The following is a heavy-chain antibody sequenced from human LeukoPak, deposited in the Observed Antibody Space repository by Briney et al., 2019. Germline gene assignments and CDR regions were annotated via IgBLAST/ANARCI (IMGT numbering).Heavy chain of an antibody. V-gene: IGHV1-18*01. D-gene: IGHD5-24*01. CDR1: GYTFTSYG. Sequence: DSVKVSCKASGYTFTSYGINWVRQAPGQGLEWMGWISVYNGNTNYAQKLQGRVTMTTDTSTNTAYMELRSLRSDDTAVYYCARLDGYNLLVDYWGQGTLVTVSS. CDR2: ISVYNGNT. J-gene: IGHJ4*02. CDR3: ARLDGYNLLVDY.